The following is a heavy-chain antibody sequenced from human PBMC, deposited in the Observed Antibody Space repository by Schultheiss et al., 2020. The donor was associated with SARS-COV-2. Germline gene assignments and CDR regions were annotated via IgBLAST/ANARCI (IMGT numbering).Heavy chain of an antibody. CDR3: ARDSGRYSSGWYYYGMDV. Sequence: GESLKISCAASGFSFLSYAMHWVRQAPGKGLEWVAVISYDGSKKYYADSVKGRFTISRDNSKNTLYLQMNSLRAEDTAVYYCARDSGRYSSGWYYYGMDVWGQGTTVTVSS. J-gene: IGHJ6*02. D-gene: IGHD6-19*01. CDR2: ISYDGSKK. CDR1: GFSFLSYA. V-gene: IGHV3-30*04.